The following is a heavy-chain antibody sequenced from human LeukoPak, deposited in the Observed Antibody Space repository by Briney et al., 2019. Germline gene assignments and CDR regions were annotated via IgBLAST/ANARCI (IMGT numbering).Heavy chain of an antibody. D-gene: IGHD1-26*01. J-gene: IGHJ3*02. CDR3: ASPSGRQYADALDI. Sequence: SGTLSLTCGVSGASIRSTHWWTWVRQPPGKGLEWIGEIYHNGNTEYNPSLSSRLLISVDKSKNQFSLKLTSVTAADTAMYYCASPSGRQYADALDIWGEGRMVIVSS. CDR2: IYHNGNT. V-gene: IGHV4-4*02. CDR1: GASIRSTHW.